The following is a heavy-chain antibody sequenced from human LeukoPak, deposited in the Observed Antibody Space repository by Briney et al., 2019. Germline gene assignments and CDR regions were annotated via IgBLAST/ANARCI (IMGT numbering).Heavy chain of an antibody. Sequence: GGSLRLSCAASGFTFSSYTMSWVRQAPGKGLEWVSAISGSGGSTYYADSVKGRFTISRDNSKNTLYLQMNSLRAEDTAVYYCAKDSTGTVYFQHWGQGTLVTVSS. J-gene: IGHJ1*01. CDR3: AKDSTGTVYFQH. CDR2: ISGSGGST. V-gene: IGHV3-23*01. D-gene: IGHD1-1*01. CDR1: GFTFSSYT.